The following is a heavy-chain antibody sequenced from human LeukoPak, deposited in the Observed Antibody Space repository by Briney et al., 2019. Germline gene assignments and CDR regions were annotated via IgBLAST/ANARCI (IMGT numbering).Heavy chain of an antibody. CDR2: IYYSGST. CDR3: ARLSSSSWYYFDY. D-gene: IGHD6-13*01. V-gene: IGHV4-61*05. J-gene: IGHJ4*02. Sequence: SETLSLTCTVSGGSISSSSYYWGWIRQPPGKGLEWIGYIYYSGSTNYNPSLKSRVTTSVDTSKNQFSLKLSSVTAADTAVYYCARLSSSSWYYFDYWGQGTLVTVSS. CDR1: GGSISSSSYY.